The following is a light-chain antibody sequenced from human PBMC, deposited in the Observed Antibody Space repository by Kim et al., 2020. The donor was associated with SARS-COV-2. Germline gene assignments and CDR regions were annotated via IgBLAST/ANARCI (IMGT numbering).Light chain of an antibody. J-gene: IGKJ4*01. CDR3: QQYGSPLT. V-gene: IGKV3-20*01. CDR2: GAS. Sequence: VSPGERGTLSCRASQSVSSSYLAWYQQKPGQAPRLLIYGASSRATGIPDRFSGSGSGTDFTLTISRLEPEDFAVYYCQQYGSPLTFGGGTKVDIK. CDR1: QSVSSSY.